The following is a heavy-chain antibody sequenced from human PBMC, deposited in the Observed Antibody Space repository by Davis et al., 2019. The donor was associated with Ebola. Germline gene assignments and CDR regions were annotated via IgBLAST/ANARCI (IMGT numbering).Heavy chain of an antibody. D-gene: IGHD1-26*01. J-gene: IGHJ4*02. CDR2: IYYSGST. Sequence: MPSETLSLTCTVSGGSISSYYWSWIRQPPGKGLEWIGYIYYSGSTNYNPSLKSRVTISVDTSKNQFSLKLSSVTAADTAVYYCARGPPKWELLRTAGIDHWGQGTLVTVSS. V-gene: IGHV4-59*01. CDR3: ARGPPKWELLRTAGIDH. CDR1: GGSISSYY.